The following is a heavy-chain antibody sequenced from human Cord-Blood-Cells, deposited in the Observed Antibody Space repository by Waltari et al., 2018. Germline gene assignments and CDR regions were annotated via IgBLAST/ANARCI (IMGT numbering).Heavy chain of an antibody. CDR3: ARGAGYSSSWYYFDY. CDR2: INPNSGGT. D-gene: IGHD6-13*01. V-gene: IGHV1-2*04. CDR1: GYTFTGYY. Sequence: QVQLVQSGAEVKKPGASVKVSCKASGYTFTGYYMHWVRPAPGQGLEWMGWINPNSGGTNDAQKFQGWVTMTRDTSISTAYMELSRLRSDDTAVYYCARGAGYSSSWYYFDYWGQGTLVTVSS. J-gene: IGHJ4*02.